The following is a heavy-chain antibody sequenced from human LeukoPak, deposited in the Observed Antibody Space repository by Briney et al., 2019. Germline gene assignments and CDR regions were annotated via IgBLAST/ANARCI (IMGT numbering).Heavy chain of an antibody. CDR3: ARGARMVRGVIIPYYYYYMDV. CDR1: GYTFTSYD. D-gene: IGHD3-10*01. J-gene: IGHJ6*03. Sequence: GASVKVSCKASGYTFTSYDINWVRQATGQGLEWMGWMNPNSGNTGYAQKFQGRVTITRNTSISTAYMELSSLRSEDTAVYYCARGARMVRGVIIPYYYYYMDVWGKGTTVIVSS. CDR2: MNPNSGNT. V-gene: IGHV1-8*03.